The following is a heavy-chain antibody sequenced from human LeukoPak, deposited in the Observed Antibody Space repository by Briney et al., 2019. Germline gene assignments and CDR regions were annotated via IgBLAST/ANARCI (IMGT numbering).Heavy chain of an antibody. J-gene: IGHJ6*03. Sequence: SVKVSCKASGGTFSNSGISWVRQAPGQGLEWMGGIIPMFNTANSAQRFQGRVTMTTDTSTSTAYMELRSLRSDDTAVYYCARVPAYSSRGNYYHYYYMDVWGKGTTVTVSS. D-gene: IGHD6-13*01. CDR2: IIPMFNTA. V-gene: IGHV1-69*05. CDR3: ARVPAYSSRGNYYHYYYMDV. CDR1: GGTFSNSG.